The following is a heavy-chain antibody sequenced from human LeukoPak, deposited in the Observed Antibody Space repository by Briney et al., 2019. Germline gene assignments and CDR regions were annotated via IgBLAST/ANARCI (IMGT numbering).Heavy chain of an antibody. CDR1: GFTFSSYA. CDR3: AKQKGSWFLLLDY. D-gene: IGHD3-22*01. CDR2: ISGSGGST. Sequence: GGSLRLSCGASGFTFSSYAMSWVRQAPGKGLEWVSAISGSGGSTYYADSVKGRFTISRDNSKNTLYLQMNSLRAEDTAVYYCAKQKGSWFLLLDYCGQGTLVTVSS. V-gene: IGHV3-23*01. J-gene: IGHJ4*02.